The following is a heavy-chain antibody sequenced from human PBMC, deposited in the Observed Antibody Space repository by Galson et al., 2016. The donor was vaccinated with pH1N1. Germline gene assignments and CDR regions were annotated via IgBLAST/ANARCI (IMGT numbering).Heavy chain of an antibody. D-gene: IGHD3-10*01. J-gene: IGHJ6*02. V-gene: IGHV3-30-3*01. CDR2: ISYDGDNE. CDR3: ARDAVDHPSHYHLCGLDV. CDR1: GFPFRSWA. Sequence: SLRLSCAGSGFPFRSWALHWVRQAPGKGLEWVAVISYDGDNEDYSDSGKGRFTISRDNSRSTLSLQMNSLRPEDTAVYYCARDAVDHPSHYHLCGLDVWGQGTTVTVSS.